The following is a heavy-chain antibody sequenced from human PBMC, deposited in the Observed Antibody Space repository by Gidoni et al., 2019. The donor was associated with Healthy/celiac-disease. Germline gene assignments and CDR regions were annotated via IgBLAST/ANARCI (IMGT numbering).Heavy chain of an antibody. CDR2: ISSSSSYI. D-gene: IGHD2-15*01. J-gene: IGHJ4*02. V-gene: IGHV3-21*01. CDR3: ARDLETRIGNIVAFDY. Sequence: EVQLVEAGGGRGKPGGSQRMSWADSGVTVRSDSMNWVRQAPGKGLEWVSSISSSSSYIYYADSVNGRFTISRDNAKNSLYLQMNSLRAEDTAVYYCARDLETRIGNIVAFDYWGQGTLVTVSS. CDR1: GVTVRSDS.